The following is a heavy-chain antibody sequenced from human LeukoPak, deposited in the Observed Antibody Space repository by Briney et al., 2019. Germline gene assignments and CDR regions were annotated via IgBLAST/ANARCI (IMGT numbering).Heavy chain of an antibody. CDR3: ARGGPYRPFGI. V-gene: IGHV4-61*02. CDR1: GGSISRGSYY. Sequence: SQTLSLTCTVSGGSISRGSYYWNWIRQPAGKGLEWIGRIYTSGSTSYNPSLKSRLTISLDTSKNQFSLKLSSVTAADTAVYYCARGGPYRPFGIWGQGTLVTVSS. D-gene: IGHD1-26*01. CDR2: IYTSGST. J-gene: IGHJ3*02.